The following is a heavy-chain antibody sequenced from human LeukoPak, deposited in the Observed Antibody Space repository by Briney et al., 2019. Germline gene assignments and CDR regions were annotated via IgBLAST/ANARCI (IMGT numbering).Heavy chain of an antibody. CDR2: ISGSGDST. J-gene: IGHJ5*02. V-gene: IGHV3-23*01. Sequence: PGGSLRPSCAASGFTFRSYAMNWVRQAPGKGLEWVSAISGSGDSTYYADSVKGRFTISRDNSQNTLYLQMNSLGAEDTAIYYCAKDRIASPPQGRFDPWGQGTLVTVSS. CDR1: GFTFRSYA. D-gene: IGHD6-6*01. CDR3: AKDRIASPPQGRFDP.